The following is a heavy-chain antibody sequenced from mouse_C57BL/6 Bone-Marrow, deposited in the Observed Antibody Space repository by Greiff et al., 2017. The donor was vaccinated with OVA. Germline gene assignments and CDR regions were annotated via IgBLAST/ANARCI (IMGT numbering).Heavy chain of an antibody. CDR3: ARERANWVFAY. J-gene: IGHJ3*01. CDR1: GFSLTSYG. V-gene: IGHV2-2*01. CDR2: IWSGGST. Sequence: VTLVESGPCLVQPSQSLSITCTVSGFSLTSYGVPWVRQSPGQGLAWLGVIWSGGSTDYNAAFISRLSISKDNSKSQVFFKMNSLQADDTAIYYCARERANWVFAYWGQGTLVTVSA. D-gene: IGHD4-1*01.